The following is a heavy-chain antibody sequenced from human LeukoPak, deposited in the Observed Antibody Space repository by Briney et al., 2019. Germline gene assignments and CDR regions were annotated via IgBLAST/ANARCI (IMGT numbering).Heavy chain of an antibody. V-gene: IGHV1-2*06. CDR2: INPNSGGT. CDR1: GYTFTGYY. CDR3: ARDGRRGYSSSSGDY. D-gene: IGHD6-6*01. J-gene: IGHJ4*02. Sequence: ASVKVSCKASGYTFTGYYMHWVRQAPGQGLEWMGRINPNSGGTNYAQKFQGRVTMTRDTSISTAYMELSRLRSDDTAVYYCARDGRRGYSSSSGDYWGQGTLVTVSS.